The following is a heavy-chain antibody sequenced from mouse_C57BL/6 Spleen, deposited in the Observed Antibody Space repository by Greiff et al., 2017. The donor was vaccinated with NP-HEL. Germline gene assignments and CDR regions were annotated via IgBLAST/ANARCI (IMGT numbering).Heavy chain of an antibody. Sequence: VQLQQSGAELAKPGATVKLSCKASGYTFTSYWMHWVKQRPGQGLEWIGYINPSSGYTKYNQKFKDKATLTADKSSSTAYMQLSSLTYEDSAVYYCARSDWDWYFDVWGTGTTVTVSS. D-gene: IGHD4-1*01. V-gene: IGHV1-7*01. J-gene: IGHJ1*03. CDR2: INPSSGYT. CDR3: ARSDWDWYFDV. CDR1: GYTFTSYW.